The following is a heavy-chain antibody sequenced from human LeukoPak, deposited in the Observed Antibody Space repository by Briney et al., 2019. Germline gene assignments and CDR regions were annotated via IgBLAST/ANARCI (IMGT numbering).Heavy chain of an antibody. J-gene: IGHJ4*02. CDR1: GGSISSYY. V-gene: IGHV4-4*07. D-gene: IGHD3-9*01. CDR3: ARVGAYYDILTGYYESKYYFDY. CDR2: IYTSGST. Sequence: NPLETLSLTCTVSGGSISSYYWSWIRQPAGKGLEWIGRIYTSGSTNYNPSLKSRVTMSVDTSKNQFSLKLSSVTAADTAVYYCARVGAYYDILTGYYESKYYFDYWGQGTLVTVSS.